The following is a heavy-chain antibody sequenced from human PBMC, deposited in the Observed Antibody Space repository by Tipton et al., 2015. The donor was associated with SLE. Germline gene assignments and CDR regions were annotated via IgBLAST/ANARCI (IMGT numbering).Heavy chain of an antibody. V-gene: IGHV3-23*01. CDR2: ISGSGGST. CDR1: GFTFSSYA. CDR3: ARTDYYGSGSGAGAFDI. J-gene: IGHJ3*02. D-gene: IGHD3-10*01. Sequence: SLRLSCAASGFTFSSYAMSWVRQAPGKGLEWVSAISGSGGSTYYADSVKGRFTISRDNAKNSLYLQMNSLRAEDTALYHCARTDYYGSGSGAGAFDIWGQGTMVTVSS.